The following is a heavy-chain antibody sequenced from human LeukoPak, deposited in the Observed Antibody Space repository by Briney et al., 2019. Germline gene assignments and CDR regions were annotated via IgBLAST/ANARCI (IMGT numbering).Heavy chain of an antibody. J-gene: IGHJ4*02. CDR1: GYTFGAYY. V-gene: IGHV1-2*02. CDR2: IRPNSGGT. D-gene: IGHD6-13*01. CDR3: ARSLGSWARFDY. Sequence: ASVKLSCKASGYTFGAYYMYWVRQAPGQGLEWMGWIRPNSGGTNYTQKFQGRVTMTRDTSISTAYMELSRLRSDDTAVYYCARSLGSWARFDYWGQGTLVTVSS.